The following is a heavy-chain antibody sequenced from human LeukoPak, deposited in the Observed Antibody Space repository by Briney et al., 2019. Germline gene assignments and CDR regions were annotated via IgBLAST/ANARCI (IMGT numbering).Heavy chain of an antibody. V-gene: IGHV3-23*01. Sequence: GGSLRLSCAASGFSFSIYAMSWVRETTGKGLEGVSSIIATGDSMYYADSVKGRFTISRDNSKNTLYLQMNSLRAEDTAIYYCAKDVRTYGSGIYRLPTVIFNYWGQGTLVTVSS. J-gene: IGHJ4*02. CDR1: GFSFSIYA. D-gene: IGHD3-10*01. CDR3: AKDVRTYGSGIYRLPTVIFNY. CDR2: IIATGDSM.